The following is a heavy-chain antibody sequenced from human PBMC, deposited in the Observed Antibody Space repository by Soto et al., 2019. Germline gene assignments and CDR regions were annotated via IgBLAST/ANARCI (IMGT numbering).Heavy chain of an antibody. V-gene: IGHV3-23*01. CDR3: AKELPGIPGIAVAQFDY. CDR2: ISGSGGST. J-gene: IGHJ4*02. D-gene: IGHD6-19*01. CDR1: GFTFSSYA. Sequence: GGSLRLSCAASGFTFSSYAMSWVRQAPGKGLEWVSAISGSGGSTYYADSVKGRFTISRDNSKNTLYLQMNSLRAEDTAVYYCAKELPGIPGIAVAQFDYWGQGTLVTVSS.